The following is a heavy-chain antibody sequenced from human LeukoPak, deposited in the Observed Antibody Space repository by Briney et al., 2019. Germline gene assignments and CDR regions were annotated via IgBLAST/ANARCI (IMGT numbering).Heavy chain of an antibody. D-gene: IGHD2-15*01. J-gene: IGHJ3*01. Sequence: GGSLRLSCAASGFTFTSYVMSWVRQVSGKGLEWVSATSSDRRSTYYADSVKGRFTISRDNSKNTLFLAMNSLRVEDTAVYYCAGACSDGSCYLAAFDLWGQGTMVTVSS. V-gene: IGHV3-23*01. CDR2: TSSDRRST. CDR1: GFTFTSYV. CDR3: AGACSDGSCYLAAFDL.